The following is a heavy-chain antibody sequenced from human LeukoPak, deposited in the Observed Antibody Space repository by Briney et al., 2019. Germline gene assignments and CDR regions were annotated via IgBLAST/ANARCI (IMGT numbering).Heavy chain of an antibody. V-gene: IGHV4-61*02. CDR1: GGSISSGSYF. CDR2: IYTSGST. Sequence: SETLSLTCTVSGGSISSGSYFWNWIRQPAGKGLEWIGRIYTSGSTDYNPSLKSRVTISLDTSKNQFSLKLSSVTAADTAVYYCARGGYYDSSGSRDSFDIWGQGTMVTVSS. D-gene: IGHD3-22*01. J-gene: IGHJ3*02. CDR3: ARGGYYDSSGSRDSFDI.